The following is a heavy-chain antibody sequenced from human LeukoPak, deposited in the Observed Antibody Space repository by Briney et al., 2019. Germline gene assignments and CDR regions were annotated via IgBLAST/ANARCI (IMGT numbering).Heavy chain of an antibody. CDR2: ISYDGSNK. D-gene: IGHD6-19*01. V-gene: IGHV3-30*04. CDR3: ARVGQRLVLYEPFDY. Sequence: HPGGSLRLSCAASGFTFSSYAMHWVRQAPGKGLEWVAVISYDGSNKYYADSVKGRFTISRDNSKNTLYLQMNSLRAEDTAVYYCARVGQRLVLYEPFDYWGQGTLVTVSS. J-gene: IGHJ4*02. CDR1: GFTFSSYA.